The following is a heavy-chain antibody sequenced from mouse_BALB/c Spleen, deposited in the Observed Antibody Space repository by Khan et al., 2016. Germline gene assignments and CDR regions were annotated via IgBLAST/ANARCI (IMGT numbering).Heavy chain of an antibody. Sequence: QVQLKESGPGLVAPSQSLSITCTVSGFSIIAYGVNWVRQPPGKGLEWLGLIWGDGSSDYNSALKSRLTITNDNSQSQAFLIINSLQTDDTAKYYCAGDGWGYYAKDYWGQGTSVTVSS. J-gene: IGHJ4*01. CDR2: IWGDGSS. V-gene: IGHV2-6-7*01. D-gene: IGHD2-2*01. CDR1: GFSIIAYG. CDR3: AGDGWGYYAKDY.